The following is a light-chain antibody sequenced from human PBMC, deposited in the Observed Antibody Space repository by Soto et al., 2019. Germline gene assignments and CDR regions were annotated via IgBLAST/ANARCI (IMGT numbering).Light chain of an antibody. Sequence: QSALTQPASVSGSPGQSITISCTGTSSDVGGYNLVSWYQQHPGKAPKLMIYEGTKRPSGVSNRFSGSKSGNTASLTISGLQAEDEADYYCCSYAGSSTLVFGGGTKVTVL. CDR2: EGT. CDR3: CSYAGSSTLV. CDR1: SSDVGGYNL. V-gene: IGLV2-23*01. J-gene: IGLJ2*01.